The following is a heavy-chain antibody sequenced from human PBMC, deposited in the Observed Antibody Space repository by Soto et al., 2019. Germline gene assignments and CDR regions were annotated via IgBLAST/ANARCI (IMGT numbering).Heavy chain of an antibody. CDR2: IYSGGYT. V-gene: IGHV3-66*01. J-gene: IGHJ4*02. CDR3: AREAIIVIAAPEYYFDY. Sequence: EVQLVESGGDLVQRGGSLRLSCAASGFDVSNTDMSWVRQAPGKGLAWVSVIYSGGYTNYADSEKGRFIVSRDSPKNTLYIQMDSLRAEDTAVYYCAREAIIVIAAPEYYFDYWGQGTLVTVSS. CDR1: GFDVSNTD. D-gene: IGHD3-22*01.